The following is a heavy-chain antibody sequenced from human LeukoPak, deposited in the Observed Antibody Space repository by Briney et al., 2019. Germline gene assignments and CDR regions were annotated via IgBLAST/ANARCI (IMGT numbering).Heavy chain of an antibody. Sequence: PSDTLSLTRTVSGVSISIYYWSWIRHPPGKGLEWIGYIYYSGSTNYNPSPKSRVTISVDTSKNQFSLKLSSVTAADTAVYYCASMVRGAALDYWGQGTLVTVSS. CDR2: IYYSGST. CDR1: GVSISIYY. V-gene: IGHV4-59*08. J-gene: IGHJ4*02. CDR3: ASMVRGAALDY. D-gene: IGHD3-10*01.